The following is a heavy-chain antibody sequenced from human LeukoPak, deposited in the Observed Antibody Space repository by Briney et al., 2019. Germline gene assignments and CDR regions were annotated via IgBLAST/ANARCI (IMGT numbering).Heavy chain of an antibody. J-gene: IGHJ5*02. CDR1: GGSISSYY. D-gene: IGHD3-10*01. V-gene: IGHV4-4*07. Sequence: SETLSLTCTVSGGSISSYYWSWIRQPAGKGLEWIGRIETSGNTDYNPSLKSRVTISVDTSKNQFSLKLSSVTAADTAVYYCARRVVLRYYGSGSYYDPWGQGTLVSVSS. CDR3: ARRVVLRYYGSGSYYDP. CDR2: IETSGNT.